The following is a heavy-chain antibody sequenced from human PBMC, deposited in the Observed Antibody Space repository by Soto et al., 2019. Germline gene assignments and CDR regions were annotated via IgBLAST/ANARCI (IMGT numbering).Heavy chain of an antibody. V-gene: IGHV1-69*01. Sequence: QVQLVQSGAEVKKPGSSVKVSCKASGGTFSSYAISWVRQAPGQGLEWMGGIIPILGTANYEQKLQGRVTITVDESTTTAYMELSSLRSEDTAVYYCVYCSGGSFYSNPSFDRWGQGTLLSVSS. D-gene: IGHD2-15*01. J-gene: IGHJ5*02. CDR3: VYCSGGSFYSNPSFDR. CDR1: GGTFSSYA. CDR2: IIPILGTA.